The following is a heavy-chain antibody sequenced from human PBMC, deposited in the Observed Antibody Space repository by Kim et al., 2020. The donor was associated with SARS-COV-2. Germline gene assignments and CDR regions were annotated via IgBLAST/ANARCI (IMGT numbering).Heavy chain of an antibody. J-gene: IGHJ3*01. CDR1: GFAFSRYW. D-gene: IGHD3-10*01. Sequence: GGSLRLSCAASGFAFSRYWMSWVRQAPGKGPEWVANIKYDGTHAYYGDSVKGRFTISRDNAENSLFLHLNSLTDKDTAVYYCARSGTNFD. V-gene: IGHV3-7*01. CDR2: IKYDGTHA. CDR3: ARSGTNFD.